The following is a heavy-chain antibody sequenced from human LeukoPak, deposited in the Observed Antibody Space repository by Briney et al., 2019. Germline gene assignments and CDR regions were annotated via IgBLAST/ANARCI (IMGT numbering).Heavy chain of an antibody. D-gene: IGHD6-13*01. V-gene: IGHV7-4-1*02. CDR3: AISDSSSWYVPLTFDY. CDR1: GYTFTSYA. CDR2: INTNTGNP. J-gene: IGHJ4*02. Sequence: ASVKVSCKASGYTFTSYAMNWVRQAPGQGLEWMGWINTNTGNPTYAQGFTGRFVFSLDTSVSTAYLQISSLKAEDTAVYYCAISDSSSWYVPLTFDYWGQGTLVTVSS.